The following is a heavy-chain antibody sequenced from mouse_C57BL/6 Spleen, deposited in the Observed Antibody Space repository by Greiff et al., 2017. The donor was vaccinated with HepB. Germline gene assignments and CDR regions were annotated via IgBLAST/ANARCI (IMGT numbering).Heavy chain of an antibody. V-gene: IGHV1-81*01. D-gene: IGHD1-1*01. J-gene: IGHJ3*01. Sequence: VQLQQSGAELARPGASVKLSCKASGYTFTSYGISWVKQRTGQGLEWIGEIYPRSGNTYYNEKFKGKATLTADKSSSTAYMELRSLTSEDSAVYFCARWDYGSSYAAHWGQGTLVTVSA. CDR2: IYPRSGNT. CDR1: GYTFTSYG. CDR3: ARWDYGSSYAAH.